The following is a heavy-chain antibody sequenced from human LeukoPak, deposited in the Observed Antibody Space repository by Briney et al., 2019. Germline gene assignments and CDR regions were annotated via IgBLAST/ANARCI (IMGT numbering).Heavy chain of an antibody. V-gene: IGHV4-39*07. CDR2: IYYSGST. CDR3: AREDPMAGYFDY. D-gene: IGHD6-19*01. J-gene: IGHJ4*02. CDR1: VGSISSSSYY. Sequence: SQTLSLTYTVSVGSISSSSYYWGWIRQPPGKGLEWIGSIYYSGSTCYNPSLKSRVTISVDTSKNQFSLKLSSVTAADTAVYYCAREDPMAGYFDYGGQGTLVTVSS.